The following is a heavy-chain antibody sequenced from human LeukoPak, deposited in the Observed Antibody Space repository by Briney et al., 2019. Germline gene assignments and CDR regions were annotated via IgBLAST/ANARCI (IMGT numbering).Heavy chain of an antibody. CDR2: INPNSGGT. J-gene: IGHJ4*02. D-gene: IGHD6-19*01. Sequence: ASVTVSCKASGYTFTGYYMHWVRQAPGQGLEWMGWINPNSGGTNYAQKFQGRVTMTRDTSISTAYMELSRLRSDDTAVYYCARDLGGSGWHLGTDKWGQGTLVTVSS. V-gene: IGHV1-2*02. CDR3: ARDLGGSGWHLGTDK. CDR1: GYTFTGYY.